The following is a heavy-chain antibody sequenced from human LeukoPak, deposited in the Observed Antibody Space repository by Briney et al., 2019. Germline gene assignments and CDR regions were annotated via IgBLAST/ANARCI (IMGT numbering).Heavy chain of an antibody. CDR2: IYHSGST. V-gene: IGHV4-38-2*01. CDR3: ARHPTAATIDY. CDR1: GYSISSGYY. Sequence: MSSETLSLTCAVSGYSISSGYYWGWIRQPPRKGLEWIGSIYHSGSTYYNPSLKSRVTISVDTSKNQFSLKLSSVTATDTAVYYCARHPTAATIDYWGQGTLVTVSS. D-gene: IGHD2-15*01. J-gene: IGHJ4*02.